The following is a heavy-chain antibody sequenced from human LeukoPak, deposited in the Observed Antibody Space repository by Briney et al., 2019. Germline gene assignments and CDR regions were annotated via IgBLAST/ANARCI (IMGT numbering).Heavy chain of an antibody. V-gene: IGHV1-2*04. CDR3: ARDLAGYGDSLVPYYGMDV. Sequence: RASVKVSCKASGYTFTGYYMHWVRQAPGQGLEWMGWINPNSGGTNYAQKFQGWVTMTRDTSISTAYMELSRLRSDDTAVYYCARDLAGYGDSLVPYYGMDVWGQGTTVTVSS. CDR1: GYTFTGYY. D-gene: IGHD4-17*01. J-gene: IGHJ6*02. CDR2: INPNSGGT.